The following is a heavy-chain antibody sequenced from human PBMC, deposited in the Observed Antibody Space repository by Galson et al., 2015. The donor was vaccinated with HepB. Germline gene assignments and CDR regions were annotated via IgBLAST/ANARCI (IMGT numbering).Heavy chain of an antibody. J-gene: IGHJ6*03. CDR1: GDSVTSNSAV. D-gene: IGHD6-6*01. CDR2: TYFRSKWHN. V-gene: IGHV6-1*01. Sequence: CAISGDSVTSNSAVWNWIRQSPSRGLEWLGRTYFRSKWHNDYGISVKSRISINADTSENQFSLHLRSVTPEDTAVYYCARAMSSSSSAYYYYYMDVWGKGTTVTVSS. CDR3: ARAMSSSSSAYYYYYMDV.